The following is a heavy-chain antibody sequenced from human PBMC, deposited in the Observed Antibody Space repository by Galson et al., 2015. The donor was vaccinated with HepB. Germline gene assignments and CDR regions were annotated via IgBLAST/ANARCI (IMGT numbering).Heavy chain of an antibody. CDR3: ARDRRRDYDFWSGYFATLFAY. CDR1: GFTFSSYA. D-gene: IGHD3-3*01. V-gene: IGHV3-30-3*01. Sequence: SLRLSCAASGFTFSSYAMHWVRQAPGKGLEWVAVISYDGSNKYYADSVKGRFTISRDNSKNTLYLQMNSLRAEDTAVYYCARDRRRDYDFWSGYFATLFAYWGQGTLVTVSS. CDR2: ISYDGSNK. J-gene: IGHJ4*02.